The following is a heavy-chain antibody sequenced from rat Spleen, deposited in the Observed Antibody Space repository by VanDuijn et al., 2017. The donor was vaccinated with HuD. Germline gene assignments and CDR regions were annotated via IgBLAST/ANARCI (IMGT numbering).Heavy chain of an antibody. CDR2: INTDGGST. D-gene: IGHD1-5*01. J-gene: IGHJ3*01. V-gene: IGHV5-58*01. CDR1: GFTFSSYW. CDR3: ARERWGTTFAH. Sequence: EVQLVETGGGSVQPGRSLKLSCVASGFTFSSYWMYWIRQAPGKGLEWVSSINTDGGSTYYADSVKGRFTISRDNEENTIYLQMNSLRSEDTATYYCARERWGTTFAHWGQGTLVTVSS.